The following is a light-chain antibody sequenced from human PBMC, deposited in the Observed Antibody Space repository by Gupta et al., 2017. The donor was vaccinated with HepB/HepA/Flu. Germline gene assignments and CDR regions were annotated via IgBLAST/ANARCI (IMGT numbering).Light chain of an antibody. CDR1: QSVYSSY. CDR2: DAS. V-gene: IGKV3-20*01. CDR3: QQYGNSPRT. J-gene: IGKJ1*01. Sequence: EIVLTQSPGTLSLSPGERATLSCRASQSVYSSYLAWYQKKVGQAPRLLIYDASSRATGIPDRFSGSGSGTDFTLTITRLEPEDFAEYFCQQYGNSPRTFGQGTKVEIK.